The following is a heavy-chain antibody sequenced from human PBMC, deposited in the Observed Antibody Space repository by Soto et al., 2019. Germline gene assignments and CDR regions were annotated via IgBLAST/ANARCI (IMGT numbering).Heavy chain of an antibody. CDR1: GFTFSNDA. D-gene: IGHD2-21*02. V-gene: IGHV3-23*01. Sequence: EVQLWEPGGGLVQPGGSLRLSCAASGFTFSNDAMSWVRQAPGKGLEWVSGTSGGGGSSYYADSVKGRFTISRDKSKKTRYLQMNSRIAEDTAVYYCAQHCGVDCHSVFFYWGQGTLVIVSS. CDR2: TSGGGGSS. J-gene: IGHJ4*02. CDR3: AQHCGVDCHSVFFY.